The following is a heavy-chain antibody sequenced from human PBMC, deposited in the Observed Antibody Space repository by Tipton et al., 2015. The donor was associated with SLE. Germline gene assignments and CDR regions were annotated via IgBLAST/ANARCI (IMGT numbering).Heavy chain of an antibody. CDR2: INQDGSEF. CDR1: GFTFSVYW. D-gene: IGHD2-21*02. V-gene: IGHV3-7*01. CDR3: ARYVVVTASFDY. Sequence: GSLRLSCAASGFTFSVYWMQWVRQAPGKGLEWVANINQDGSEFYYADSVGGRFTISRDNSKNTLYLQMNSLRAEDTAVYYCARYVVVTASFDYWGQGTLVTVSS. J-gene: IGHJ4*02.